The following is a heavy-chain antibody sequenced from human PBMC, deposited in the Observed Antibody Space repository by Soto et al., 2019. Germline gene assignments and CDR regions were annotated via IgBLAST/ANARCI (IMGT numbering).Heavy chain of an antibody. CDR3: ARESPGLVPPNWYDP. D-gene: IGHD4-17*01. CDR1: GYTFSDYY. CDR2: INPNGGGT. Sequence: ASVKVSCKASGYTFSDYYIHWVRQAPGQGLEWMGWINPNGGGTKYAPKFQGGVTMTRDTSITTAYMELSRLRSGDTAVYYCARESPGLVPPNWYDPWGQGTLVTVSS. V-gene: IGHV1-2*02. J-gene: IGHJ5*02.